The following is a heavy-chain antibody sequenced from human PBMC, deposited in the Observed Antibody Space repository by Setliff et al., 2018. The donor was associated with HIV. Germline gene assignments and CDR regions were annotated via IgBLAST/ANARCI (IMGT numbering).Heavy chain of an antibody. CDR2: FYYSGST. CDR3: SGCITGTTHWFDP. V-gene: IGHV4-59*11. CDR1: GGSISSHY. Sequence: PSETLSLTCTVSGGSISSHYWSWFRQPPGKRLEWIGYFYYSGSTNYNPSLKSRVTISVDTSKNQFSLKLSSVTAAEPAVYYCSGCITGTTHWFDPWGQGTLVTVS. D-gene: IGHD1-7*01. J-gene: IGHJ5*02.